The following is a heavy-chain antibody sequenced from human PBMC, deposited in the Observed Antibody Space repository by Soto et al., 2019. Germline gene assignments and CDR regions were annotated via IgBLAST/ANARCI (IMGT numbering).Heavy chain of an antibody. J-gene: IGHJ6*02. CDR1: GGSISSYY. D-gene: IGHD3-10*01. CDR3: AIQDRYYYGSGSYYYYYAMDV. V-gene: IGHV4-59*01. CDR2: IYYSGST. Sequence: SETLALTCTVSGGSISSYYWSWIRQPPGKGLEWIGYIYYSGSTNYNPSLKSRVTISVDTSKNQFSLKLSSVTAADTAVYYCAIQDRYYYGSGSYYYYYAMDVWGQGTTVTVSS.